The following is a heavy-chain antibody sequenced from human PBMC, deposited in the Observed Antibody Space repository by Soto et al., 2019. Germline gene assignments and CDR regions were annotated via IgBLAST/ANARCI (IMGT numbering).Heavy chain of an antibody. CDR3: ASHMVRGVPFGY. J-gene: IGHJ4*02. D-gene: IGHD3-10*01. V-gene: IGHV4-59*08. Sequence: SETLSLTCTVSGGSISSYYWSWIRQPPGKGLEWIGYIYFRGSTNYNPSLKSRVTMSVDTSKNQFSLKLSSVTAADTAVYYCASHMVRGVPFGYWGQGTLVTVSS. CDR2: IYFRGST. CDR1: GGSISSYY.